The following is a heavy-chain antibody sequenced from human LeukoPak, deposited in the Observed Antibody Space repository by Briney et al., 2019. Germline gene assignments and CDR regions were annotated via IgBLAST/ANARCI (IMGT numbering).Heavy chain of an antibody. CDR2: ISAYNGNT. Sequence: ASVKVSCKASGYTLTSYGISWVRQAPGQGLEWMGWISAYNGNTNYAQKLQGRVTMTTDTSTSTAYMELRSLRSDDTAVYYCARVYCSSTSCYACGMGYWGQGTLVTVSS. J-gene: IGHJ4*02. V-gene: IGHV1-18*01. CDR3: ARVYCSSTSCYACGMGY. D-gene: IGHD2-2*01. CDR1: GYTLTSYG.